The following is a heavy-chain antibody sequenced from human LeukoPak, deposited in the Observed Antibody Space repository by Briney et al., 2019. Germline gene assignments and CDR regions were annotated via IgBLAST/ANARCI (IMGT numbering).Heavy chain of an antibody. J-gene: IGHJ5*02. CDR1: GGSISSYY. CDR3: ARRALPHYGYSSGWYTLGFDP. D-gene: IGHD6-19*01. CDR2: IYYSGST. Sequence: SETLSLTCTVSGGSISSYYWSWIRQPPGKGLEWIGYIYYSGSTNYNPSLKSRVTISVDTSKNQFSLKLSSVTAADTAVYYCARRALPHYGYSSGWYTLGFDPWGQGTLVTVSS. V-gene: IGHV4-59*08.